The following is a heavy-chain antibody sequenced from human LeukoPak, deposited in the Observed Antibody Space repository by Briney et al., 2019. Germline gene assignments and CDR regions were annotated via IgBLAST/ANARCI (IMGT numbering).Heavy chain of an antibody. V-gene: IGHV3-23*01. J-gene: IGHJ6*02. CDR3: AKVSENYYYYGMDV. CDR1: GFTFSSYA. CDR2: ISGSGGST. Sequence: GGSLRLSCAASGFTFSSYAMSWVRQAPGKGLEWVSAISGSGGSTYYADSVKGRFTISRDNSKNTLYLQMNSLRAEDTALYYCAKVSENYYYYGMDVWGQGTTVTVSS.